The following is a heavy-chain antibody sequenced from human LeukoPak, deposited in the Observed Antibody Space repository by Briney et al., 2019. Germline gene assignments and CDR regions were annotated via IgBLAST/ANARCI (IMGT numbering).Heavy chain of an antibody. CDR2: VSASGSS. CDR3: AKDLSRQRRGLNYGPWFDP. Sequence: PSETLSLTCTVSGDSINDSYWTWIRQPVGSAMQWTGRVSASGSSSYNPFLKSRVIMSVDVSKNQLSLNLTSVTDADTAVYFCAKDLSRQRRGLNYGPWFDPWGRGTLVTVSS. CDR1: GDSINDSY. V-gene: IGHV4-4*07. D-gene: IGHD4-17*01. J-gene: IGHJ5*02.